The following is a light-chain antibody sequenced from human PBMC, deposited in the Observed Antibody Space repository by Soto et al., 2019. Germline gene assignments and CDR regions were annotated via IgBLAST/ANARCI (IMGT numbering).Light chain of an antibody. Sequence: QSALTQPPSASGSPGQSVTISCTGTSGDVGAYNYVSWYQQHPGKAPKLMIYEVTKRPSGVPDRFSGPKSGNTASLTVSGLQAEDEADYYCSSHAGSINLVFGGGTKLTVL. CDR3: SSHAGSINLV. CDR2: EVT. V-gene: IGLV2-8*01. CDR1: SGDVGAYNY. J-gene: IGLJ2*01.